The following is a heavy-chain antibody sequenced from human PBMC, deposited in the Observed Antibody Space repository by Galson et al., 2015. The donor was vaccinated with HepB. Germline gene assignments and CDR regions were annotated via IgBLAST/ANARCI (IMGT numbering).Heavy chain of an antibody. CDR2: TFYRFKWYS. Sequence: CAISGDSVSNNNVTWTWIRQSPSRGLEWLGRTFYRFKWYSAFAPSLKSRITINPDTSRNQFSLQLSSVTPDDSAVYYCARVSRHLLYGMDVWGQGTTVTVSS. V-gene: IGHV6-1*01. CDR1: GDSVSNNNVT. J-gene: IGHJ6*02. CDR3: ARVSRHLLYGMDV.